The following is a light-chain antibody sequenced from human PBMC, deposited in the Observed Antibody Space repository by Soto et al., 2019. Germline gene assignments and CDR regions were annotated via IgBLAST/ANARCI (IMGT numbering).Light chain of an antibody. Sequence: ETVMTQSPVTLSVSPGDTATLSCRASQRVSSHLAWYQQKPGQAPRLLIYAASTRATGIPVRFSGSGSGTDFTLSVTRLEPEDFAVYYCHQYAVSPLTFGGGTKVDIK. V-gene: IGKV3-15*01. CDR1: QRVSSH. CDR2: AAS. CDR3: HQYAVSPLT. J-gene: IGKJ4*01.